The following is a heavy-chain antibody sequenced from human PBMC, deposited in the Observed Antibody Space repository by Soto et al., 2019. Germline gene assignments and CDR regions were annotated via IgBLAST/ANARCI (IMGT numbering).Heavy chain of an antibody. D-gene: IGHD2-15*01. V-gene: IGHV3-48*03. CDR3: ARDRSDCSGGTCYGNWFDS. Sequence: GGSLRLSCAASGFTFSSYEMNWVRQAPGKGLEWISYIGGSGAIYYADSVKGRFTISRDNAKNSLYLQMNSLRAEDTAVYYCARDRSDCSGGTCYGNWFDSWGQGTLVTVSS. CDR2: IGGSGAI. J-gene: IGHJ5*01. CDR1: GFTFSSYE.